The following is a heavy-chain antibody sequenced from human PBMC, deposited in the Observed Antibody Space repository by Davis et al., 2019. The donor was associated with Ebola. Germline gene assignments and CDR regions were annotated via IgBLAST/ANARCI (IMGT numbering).Heavy chain of an antibody. CDR3: ARHYSRLDY. D-gene: IGHD4-11*01. V-gene: IGHV4-39*01. Sequence: MPGGSLRLSCTVSGGSISSSSYYWGWIRQPPGKGLEWIGSIYYSGSTYYNPSLKSRVTISVDTSKNQFSLKLSSVTAADTAVYYCARHYSRLDYWGQGTLVTVSS. CDR2: IYYSGST. J-gene: IGHJ4*02. CDR1: GGSISSSSYY.